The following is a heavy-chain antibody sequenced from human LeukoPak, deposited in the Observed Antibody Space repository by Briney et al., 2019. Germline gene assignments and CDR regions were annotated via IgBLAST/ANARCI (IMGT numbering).Heavy chain of an antibody. D-gene: IGHD6-13*01. CDR3: ARKKLVARGYFDF. J-gene: IGHJ4*02. V-gene: IGHV4-39*01. CDR2: INHSGTT. Sequence: PSETLSLTCTVSGDSLSNSGYYWDWVRQSPGRGLEWIGSINHSGTTYYEPSLKSRVTISVDASKNQFSLKLSSVTAADTTIYYCARKKLVARGYFDFWGRGSPVTVSS. CDR1: GDSLSNSGYY.